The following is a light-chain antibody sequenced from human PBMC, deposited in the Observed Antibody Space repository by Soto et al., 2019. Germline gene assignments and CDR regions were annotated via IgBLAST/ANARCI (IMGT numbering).Light chain of an antibody. V-gene: IGLV1-44*01. J-gene: IGLJ1*01. CDR2: SNT. CDR3: ATWNDGVFV. CDR1: TSNIGRST. Sequence: QSVLTQPPSASGTPGQRVTISCSGSTSNIGRSTVSWYQQFPGAAPKLLIYSNTQRPLGVPVRFSGSKSDTSASLAISGLQSEDEADYYCATWNDGVFVFGSGTKGTVL.